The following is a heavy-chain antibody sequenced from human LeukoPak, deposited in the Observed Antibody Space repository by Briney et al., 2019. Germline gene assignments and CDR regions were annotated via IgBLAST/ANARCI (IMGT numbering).Heavy chain of an antibody. CDR3: ARDRVASDYYGSEYYYYGMDV. CDR2: ISAYNGNT. J-gene: IGHJ6*02. V-gene: IGHV1-18*01. CDR1: GYTFTSYG. D-gene: IGHD3-10*01. Sequence: ASVKVSCKASGYTFTSYGISWVRQAPGQGLEWMGWISAYNGNTNYAQKLQGRVTMTTDTSTSTAYMELRSLRSDDTAVYYCARDRVASDYYGSEYYYYGMDVWGQGTTVTVSS.